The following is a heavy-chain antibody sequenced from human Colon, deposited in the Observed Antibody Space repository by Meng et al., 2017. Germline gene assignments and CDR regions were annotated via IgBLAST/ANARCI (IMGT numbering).Heavy chain of an antibody. Sequence: QVPLQESGPGLLTPSGPLSLTCAVSGDSHSSNHGWSWVRQSPGKGLEWIAGIYHSGNTNYTPSLKSRATISMDKSKNQFSLNLSSVTAADTAVYYCTTGTHYDHWGQGTRV. CDR2: IYHSGNT. CDR3: TTGTHYDH. V-gene: IGHV4-4*02. CDR1: GDSHSSNHG. D-gene: IGHD7-27*01. J-gene: IGHJ4*02.